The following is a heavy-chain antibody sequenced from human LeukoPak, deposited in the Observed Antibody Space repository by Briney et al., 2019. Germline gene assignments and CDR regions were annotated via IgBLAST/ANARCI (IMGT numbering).Heavy chain of an antibody. CDR1: AFTFSSYS. J-gene: IGHJ4*02. V-gene: IGHV3-48*01. D-gene: IGHD1-1*01. CDR3: VKDGRGGTPRFEY. Sequence: GGSLRLSCAASAFTFSSYSMNWVRQAPGKGLEWVSFISSSGNTIYYADSVKGRFTISRDNAENSLFLQMNSLRAEDTAVYYCVKDGRGGTPRFEYWGQGTLVTVSS. CDR2: ISSSGNTI.